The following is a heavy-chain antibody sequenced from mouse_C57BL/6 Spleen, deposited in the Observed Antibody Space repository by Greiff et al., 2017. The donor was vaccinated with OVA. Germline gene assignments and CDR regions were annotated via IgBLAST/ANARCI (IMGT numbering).Heavy chain of an antibody. V-gene: IGHV14-2*01. CDR2: IDPEDGEI. CDR3: ASDFGSLFDY. D-gene: IGHD1-1*01. J-gene: IGHJ2*01. Sequence: DVKLQESGAELVKPGASVKLSCTASGFNIKDYYMHWVKQRTEQGLAWMRRIDPEDGEIKYATKLQGKATITADTSSNTIYLQISSLTSEDTAIYYCASDFGSLFDYTGQDATLTVSS. CDR1: GFNIKDYY.